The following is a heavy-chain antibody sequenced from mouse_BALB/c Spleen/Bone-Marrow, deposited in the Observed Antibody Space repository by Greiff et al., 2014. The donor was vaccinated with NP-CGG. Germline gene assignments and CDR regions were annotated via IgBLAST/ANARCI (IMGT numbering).Heavy chain of an antibody. Sequence: EVQRVESVGGLVQPGGSLKLSCATSGFSFSDYYMYWIRQTPEKRLKWVAYISNGGGSTYYPDTVKGRFTISRDNAKNTLYLQMSRLKSEDTAMYYCARLGDYSYFDYWGQGTTLTVSS. CDR1: GFSFSDYY. CDR3: ARLGDYSYFDY. CDR2: ISNGGGST. D-gene: IGHD1-1*01. J-gene: IGHJ2*01. V-gene: IGHV5-12*02.